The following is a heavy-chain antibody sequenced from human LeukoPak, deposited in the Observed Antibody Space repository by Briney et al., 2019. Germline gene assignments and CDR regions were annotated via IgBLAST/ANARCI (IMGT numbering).Heavy chain of an antibody. D-gene: IGHD2-15*01. Sequence: SETLSLTCTVSGGSISSYFWSWIRQPPGKGLEWIGYIYYSGSTNYNPSLQSRVTISVDPSKNQFALQLNPVPAADMAVYYCARSATHSWFDPLGQGTLVTVSS. CDR1: GGSISSYF. CDR2: IYYSGST. V-gene: IGHV4-59*01. CDR3: ARSATHSWFDP. J-gene: IGHJ5*02.